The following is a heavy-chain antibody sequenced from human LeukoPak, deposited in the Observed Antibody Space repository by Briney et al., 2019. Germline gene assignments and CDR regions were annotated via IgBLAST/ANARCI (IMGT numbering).Heavy chain of an antibody. CDR1: GFTFSSYA. D-gene: IGHD3-22*01. J-gene: IGHJ4*02. CDR2: ISGSGGST. CDR3: AKPPGMIVRGGVFDY. Sequence: GGSLRLSCAASGFTFSSYAMSWVRQAPGKGLEWVSAISGSGGSTYYADSVKGRFTISRDNSKNTLYLQMNSLRAEDTAVYYCAKPPGMIVRGGVFDYWGQGTLVTVSS. V-gene: IGHV3-23*01.